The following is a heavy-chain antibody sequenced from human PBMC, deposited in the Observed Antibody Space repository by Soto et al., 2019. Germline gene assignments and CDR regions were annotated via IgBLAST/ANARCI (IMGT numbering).Heavy chain of an antibody. Sequence: GGSLRLSCAASGFTFSSYAMSWVRQAPGKGLEWVSAISGSGGSTYYADSVKGRFTISRDNSKNTLYLQMNSLRAEDTAVYYCAKDHRSRYSSSWYRYFDYWGQGTLVTVSS. CDR3: AKDHRSRYSSSWYRYFDY. CDR2: ISGSGGST. D-gene: IGHD6-13*01. V-gene: IGHV3-23*01. CDR1: GFTFSSYA. J-gene: IGHJ4*02.